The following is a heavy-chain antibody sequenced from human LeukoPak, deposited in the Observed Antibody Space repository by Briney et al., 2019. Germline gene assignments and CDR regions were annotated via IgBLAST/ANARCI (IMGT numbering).Heavy chain of an antibody. CDR1: GYTFTAYY. J-gene: IGHJ4*02. V-gene: IGHV1-2*02. CDR2: INPNNGGT. D-gene: IGHD1-26*01. CDR3: ARDIRAGSLRGADY. Sequence: ASVKVSCKASGYTFTAYYIHWVRRAPGQGLEWMGWINPNNGGTNYAQKFQGRVTMTRDTSISTAYMELSRLRSDDAAVYYCARDIRAGSLRGADYWGQGTLVTVSS.